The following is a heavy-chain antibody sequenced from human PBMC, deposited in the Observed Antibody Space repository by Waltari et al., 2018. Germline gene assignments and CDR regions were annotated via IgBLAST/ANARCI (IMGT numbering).Heavy chain of an antibody. D-gene: IGHD5-12*01. CDR1: GGSISSHY. V-gene: IGHV4-59*11. J-gene: IGHJ6*02. Sequence: QVQLQESGPGLVKPSETLSLTCTVSGGSISSHYWSWIRQPPGKGLEWIGYIYYCGSITYNPSLNSRGSISLDTSKNLFSLKLGFVTAAYTAVYYCARGRGVAQVYYYYGMDVWGQGSTVTVSS. CDR2: IYYCGSI. CDR3: ARGRGVAQVYYYYGMDV.